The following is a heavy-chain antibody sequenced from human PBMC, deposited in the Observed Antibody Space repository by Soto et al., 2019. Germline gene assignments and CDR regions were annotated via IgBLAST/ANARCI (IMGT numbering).Heavy chain of an antibody. CDR2: FYYSEST. Sequence: SETLSLTCAVSGGSISSSSFYWGWIRQPPGKGLEWIGSFYYSESTYYNPSLKSRVIISVDTSKNQFSLKLSSVTAADTAVYYCARRYGPGFDYWGQGTLVTVSS. CDR3: ARRYGPGFDY. J-gene: IGHJ4*02. CDR1: GGSISSSSFY. D-gene: IGHD4-17*01. V-gene: IGHV4-39*01.